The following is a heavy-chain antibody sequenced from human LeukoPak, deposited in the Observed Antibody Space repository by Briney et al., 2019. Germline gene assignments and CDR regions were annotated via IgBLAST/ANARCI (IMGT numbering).Heavy chain of an antibody. CDR1: GGSISSYY. J-gene: IGHJ4*02. Sequence: SETLSLTCTVSGGSISSYYWSWVRQPPGKGLEWIGYIYYSGSTNYNPSLKSRVTISVDTSKNQFSLKLSSVTAADTAVYYCARHQWELPDYWGQGTLVTVSS. CDR2: IYYSGST. V-gene: IGHV4-59*08. D-gene: IGHD1-26*01. CDR3: ARHQWELPDY.